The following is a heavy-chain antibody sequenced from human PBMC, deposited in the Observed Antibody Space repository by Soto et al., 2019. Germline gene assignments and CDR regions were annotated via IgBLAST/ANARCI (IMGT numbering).Heavy chain of an antibody. V-gene: IGHV3-23*01. CDR2: IAADGGST. CDR3: ARKYHFGSGSYLYYFDY. J-gene: IGHJ4*02. D-gene: IGHD3-10*01. CDR1: GFTFSHYA. Sequence: GXSLRLSCAASGFTFSHYAMSWFRQAPWKGLEWVSTIAADGGSTYYGDSVKGRFSISRDNSKNTLFLQLNSLRAEDTAVYYCARKYHFGSGSYLYYFDYWGQGGLVTVSS.